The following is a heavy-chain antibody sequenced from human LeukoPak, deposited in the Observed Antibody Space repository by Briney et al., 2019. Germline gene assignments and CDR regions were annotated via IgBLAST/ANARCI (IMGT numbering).Heavy chain of an antibody. J-gene: IGHJ4*02. CDR3: ARGLQGYYDSLTGYYRGRYYFDY. Sequence: GGSLRLSCAASGLTFSNYIMHWVRQAPGKGLECVAIISTDGSTTDYTDSMKGRFTISRDNSQNTVHLQMNSLRAEDTAVYYCARGLQGYYDSLTGYYRGRYYFDYWGQGTLVTVSS. CDR2: ISTDGSTT. V-gene: IGHV3-30-3*01. CDR1: GLTFSNYI. D-gene: IGHD3-9*01.